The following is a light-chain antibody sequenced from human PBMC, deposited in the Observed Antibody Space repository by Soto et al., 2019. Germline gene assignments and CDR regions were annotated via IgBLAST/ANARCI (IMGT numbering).Light chain of an antibody. J-gene: IGKJ1*01. Sequence: EIVLTQSPGTLSVSPGERATLSCRASQTIDSNNLAWYQQKPGQAPSLLIYGTSSRATGIPDRFSGSGSGTDFTLTISRLEPEDSAIYYCQQYASLTFGQGTKVEIK. CDR3: QQYASLT. V-gene: IGKV3-20*01. CDR1: QTIDSNN. CDR2: GTS.